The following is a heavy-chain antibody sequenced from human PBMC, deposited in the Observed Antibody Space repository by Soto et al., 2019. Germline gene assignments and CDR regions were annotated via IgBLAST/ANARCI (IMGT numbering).Heavy chain of an antibody. V-gene: IGHV3-33*01. CDR1: GFTFSSYG. CDR3: ARESIAVAGTPFDY. CDR2: IWYDGSNK. J-gene: IGHJ4*02. D-gene: IGHD6-19*01. Sequence: QVQLVESGGGVVQPGRSLRLSCAASGFTFSSYGMHWVRQAPGKGLEWVAVIWYDGSNKYYADSVKGRFTISRDNSKNTLYLQRNSLRAEDTAVYYCARESIAVAGTPFDYWGQGTLVTVSS.